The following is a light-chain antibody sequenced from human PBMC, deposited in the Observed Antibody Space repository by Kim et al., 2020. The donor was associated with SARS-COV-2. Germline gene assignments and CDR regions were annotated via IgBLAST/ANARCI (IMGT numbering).Light chain of an antibody. Sequence: ASIGDRVTITCRASQSISSWLAWYQQKPGKATKLLIYKASSLESGVPSRFSGSGSGTEFTLTINSLQPDDFATYYCQQYNSYSLTFGQGTRLEIK. CDR3: QQYNSYSLT. V-gene: IGKV1-5*03. CDR2: KAS. CDR1: QSISSW. J-gene: IGKJ5*01.